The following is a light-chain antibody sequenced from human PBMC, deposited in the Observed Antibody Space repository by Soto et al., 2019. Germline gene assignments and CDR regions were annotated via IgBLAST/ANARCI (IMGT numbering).Light chain of an antibody. J-gene: IGKJ4*01. CDR2: AAS. CDR1: QIISTY. V-gene: IGKV1-39*01. Sequence: DIQMTQSPSSLSPSVGDRVTITCRASQIISTYLNWYQQKPGKAPKLLIYAASTLQSGVPSRFSGSGSGTDFTLTISSLQPEDFATYYCQQSSSTPQTFGGGTKVDNK. CDR3: QQSSSTPQT.